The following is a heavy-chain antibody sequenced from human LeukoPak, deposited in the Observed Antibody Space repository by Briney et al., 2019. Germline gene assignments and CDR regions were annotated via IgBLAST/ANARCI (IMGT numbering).Heavy chain of an antibody. D-gene: IGHD1-26*01. J-gene: IGHJ4*02. Sequence: GGSLRLSCAASGCTFDDYGMSWVRQAPGKGLEWVAGINWNGGRTVYADSVKGRFTISRDNSKNTLYLEMNSLRAEDTAVYYCAKPTRGSGSFLIEYWGQGTLVTVSS. CDR2: INWNGGRT. CDR1: GCTFDDYG. V-gene: IGHV3-20*04. CDR3: AKPTRGSGSFLIEY.